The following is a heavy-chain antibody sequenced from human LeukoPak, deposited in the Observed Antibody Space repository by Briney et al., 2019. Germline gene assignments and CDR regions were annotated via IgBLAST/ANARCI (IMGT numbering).Heavy chain of an antibody. CDR2: INPDSGVT. J-gene: IGHJ5*02. CDR3: ALVTSGNWWFDP. Sequence: ASVKVSCKASRHTFTVYHVHWVRQAPGQGLEWMGWINPDSGVTNYAQNLQARVTMTRDTSISTVFLDLSSLRSDDTAVYYCALVTSGNWWFDPWGQGTLVTVCS. V-gene: IGHV1-2*02. CDR1: RHTFTVYH. D-gene: IGHD2-21*02.